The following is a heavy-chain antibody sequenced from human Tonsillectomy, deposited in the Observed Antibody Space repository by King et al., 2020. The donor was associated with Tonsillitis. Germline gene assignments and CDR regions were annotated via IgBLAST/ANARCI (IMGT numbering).Heavy chain of an antibody. CDR2: ISYAGRNK. CDR1: GFTFSSYG. V-gene: IGHV3-30*18. D-gene: IGHD1-26*01. CDR3: AKVLGLGEDVGFMDV. Sequence: VQLVESGGGVVQPGRSLRLSCAASGFTFSSYGMHWVRQAPGKGLEWVAVISYAGRNKYYADSVKGRFTISRDNSKNTLYLQMNSLRAEDTAVYYCAKVLGLGEDVGFMDVWGQGTTVTVSS. J-gene: IGHJ6*02.